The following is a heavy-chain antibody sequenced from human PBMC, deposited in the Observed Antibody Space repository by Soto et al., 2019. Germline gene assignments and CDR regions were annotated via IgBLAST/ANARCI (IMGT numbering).Heavy chain of an antibody. Sequence: SETLSLTCAVYGGSFSGYYWSWIRQPPGKGLEWIGEINHSGSTNYNPSLKSRVTISVDTSKNQFSLKLSSVTAADTAVYYCARARLQLWPYYYYGMDVWGQGTTVTVSS. J-gene: IGHJ6*02. CDR2: INHSGST. V-gene: IGHV4-34*01. CDR1: GGSFSGYY. D-gene: IGHD5-18*01. CDR3: ARARLQLWPYYYYGMDV.